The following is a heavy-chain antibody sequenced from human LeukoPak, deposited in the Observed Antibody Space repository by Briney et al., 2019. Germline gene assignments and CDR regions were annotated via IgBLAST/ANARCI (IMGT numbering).Heavy chain of an antibody. J-gene: IGHJ4*02. D-gene: IGHD1-1*01. CDR1: GITFSTYA. CDR3: ARGGTIRYPFDY. Sequence: GGSLRLSCVASGITFSTYAMSWVRQAPGKGLEWVSVISSSGSSTYYADSVKGRFTISRDNLKNTLYLQMNGLRAEDTAVYYCARGGTIRYPFDYWGQETLVTVSS. V-gene: IGHV3-23*01. CDR2: ISSSGSST.